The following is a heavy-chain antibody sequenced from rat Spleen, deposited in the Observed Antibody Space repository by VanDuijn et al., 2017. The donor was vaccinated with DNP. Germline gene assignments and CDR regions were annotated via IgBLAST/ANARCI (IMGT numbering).Heavy chain of an antibody. CDR2: ITYDGGST. J-gene: IGHJ3*01. CDR1: GFTFSDYY. Sequence: EVQLVESGGGLVQPGRSLKLSCAASGFTFSDYYMAWVRQAPTKGLELVAYITYDGGSTYYRDSVKGRFTISRDNAKRTLYLQMNSLRSEDMATYYCARPMDYYSGGFAYWGQGTLVTVSS. V-gene: IGHV5-22*01. CDR3: ARPMDYYSGGFAY. D-gene: IGHD1-1*01.